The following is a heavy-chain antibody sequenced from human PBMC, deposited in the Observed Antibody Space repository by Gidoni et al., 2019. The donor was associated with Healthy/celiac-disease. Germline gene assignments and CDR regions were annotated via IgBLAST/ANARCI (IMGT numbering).Heavy chain of an antibody. CDR3: AKDLGIVVVPAANDY. J-gene: IGHJ4*02. V-gene: IGHV3-23*01. Sequence: EVQLLESGGGLVQPGGSLILSCAASGFTFSSSAMSWVRQAPGKGLEWVSAISGSGGSTYYADSVKGRFTISRDNSKNTLYLQMNSLRAEDTAVYYCAKDLGIVVVPAANDYWGQGTLVTVSS. CDR2: ISGSGGST. CDR1: GFTFSSSA. D-gene: IGHD2-2*01.